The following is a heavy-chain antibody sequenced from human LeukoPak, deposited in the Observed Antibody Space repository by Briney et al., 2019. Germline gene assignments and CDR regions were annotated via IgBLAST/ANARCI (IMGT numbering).Heavy chain of an antibody. V-gene: IGHV4-59*13. Sequence: SETLSLPCSLSGGPLSCYHGSWLPQPPAKGLEGSGYIYYCGSTNYNLSLKSRLTISVDTSKNQFSLKLSSVTAADTAVYYCARDSVGYSGYAPYYYYMDVWGKGTTVTISS. D-gene: IGHD5-12*01. J-gene: IGHJ6*03. CDR1: GGPLSCYH. CDR2: IYYCGST. CDR3: ARDSVGYSGYAPYYYYMDV.